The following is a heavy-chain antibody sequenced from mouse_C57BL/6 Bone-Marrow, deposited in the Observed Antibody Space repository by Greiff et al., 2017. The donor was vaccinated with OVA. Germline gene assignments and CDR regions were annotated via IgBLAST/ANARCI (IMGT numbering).Heavy chain of an antibody. J-gene: IGHJ3*01. Sequence: EVQLVESGGDLVKPGGSLKLSCAASGFTFSSYGMSWVRQTPDKRLEWVATISSGGSYTSYPDSVKGRFTISRDNAKNTLYLQMSSLKSEDTAMYYCARRRGPAWFAYGGQGTLVTVSA. CDR1: GFTFSSYG. V-gene: IGHV5-6*01. CDR2: ISSGGSYT. CDR3: ARRRGPAWFAY.